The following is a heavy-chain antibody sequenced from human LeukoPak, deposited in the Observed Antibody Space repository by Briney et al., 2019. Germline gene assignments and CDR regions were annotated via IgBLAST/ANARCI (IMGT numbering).Heavy chain of an antibody. CDR3: TTDGVGVEGATYDN. D-gene: IGHD1-26*01. CDR1: GFTFINAW. CDR2: IKAKAHGGTI. J-gene: IGHJ4*02. Sequence: GGSLTLSCAASGFTFINAWMAWVRQAPGKGLEWVGRIKAKAHGGTIEYAAPVKGRFTISRDDSKNTLCLQMNSLKTEDTAVYYCTTDGVGVEGATYDNWGQGTLVSVSS. V-gene: IGHV3-15*01.